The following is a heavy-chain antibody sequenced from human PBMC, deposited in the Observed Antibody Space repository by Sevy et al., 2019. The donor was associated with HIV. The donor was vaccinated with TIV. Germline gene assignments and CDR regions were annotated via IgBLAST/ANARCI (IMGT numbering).Heavy chain of an antibody. CDR2: ISYDGSNK. V-gene: IGHV3-30*04. CDR1: GFTFSSYA. D-gene: IGHD2-15*01. Sequence: GGSLRLSCAASGFTFSSYAMHWVRQAPGKGLEWVAVISYDGSNKYYADSVKGRFTISRDNSKNTLYLQMNSLRAEDTAVYYYARGGYCSGGSCYLGDFDYWGQGTLVTVSS. CDR3: ARGGYCSGGSCYLGDFDY. J-gene: IGHJ4*02.